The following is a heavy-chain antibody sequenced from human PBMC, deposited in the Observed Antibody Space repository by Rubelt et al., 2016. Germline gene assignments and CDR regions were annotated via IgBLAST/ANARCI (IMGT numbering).Heavy chain of an antibody. CDR2: INHSGST. CDR1: GGSFSGYY. J-gene: IGHJ5*02. D-gene: IGHD2-2*02. Sequence: QVQLQQWGAGLLKPSETLSLTCAVYGGSFSGYYWSWIRQPPGKGLEWIGEINHSGSTNYNPSLKSRVTISVDTSKNQFSLKLSSVTAADTAAYYCASRVVVPAAIGWFDPWGQGTLVTVSS. CDR3: ASRVVVPAAIGWFDP. V-gene: IGHV4-34*01.